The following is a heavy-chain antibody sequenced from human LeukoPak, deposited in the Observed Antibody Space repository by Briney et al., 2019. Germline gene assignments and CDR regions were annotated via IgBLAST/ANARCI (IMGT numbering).Heavy chain of an antibody. V-gene: IGHV4-31*03. D-gene: IGHD3-22*01. J-gene: IGHJ4*02. CDR2: IYYSGST. CDR1: GGSISSGGYY. Sequence: PSETLSLTCTVSGGSISSGGYYWSWIRQHPGKGLEWIGYIYYSGSTYYNPSLKSRVTISVDTSKNQFSLKLSSVTAADTAVYYCARGMSQNHYYDSSGRSYFGGYWGQGTLVTVSS. CDR3: ARGMSQNHYYDSSGRSYFGGY.